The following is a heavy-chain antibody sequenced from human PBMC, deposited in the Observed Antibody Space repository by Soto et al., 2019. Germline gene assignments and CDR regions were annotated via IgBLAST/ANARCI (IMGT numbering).Heavy chain of an antibody. D-gene: IGHD3-10*01. CDR2: INAGNGNT. J-gene: IGHJ6*02. V-gene: IGHV1-3*01. CDR3: ARCGYYGSGSYYYGMDV. Sequence: ASVKVSCKASGYTFTSYAMHRVRQAPGQRLEWMGWINAGNGNTKYSQKFQGRVTITRDTSASTAYMELSSLRSEDTAVYYCARCGYYGSGSYYYGMDVWGQGTTVTVSS. CDR1: GYTFTSYA.